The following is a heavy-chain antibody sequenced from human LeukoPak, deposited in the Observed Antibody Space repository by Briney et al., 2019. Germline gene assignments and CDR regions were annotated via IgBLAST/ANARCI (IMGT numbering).Heavy chain of an antibody. CDR2: IIPILGIA. CDR3: ARGLPSEP. J-gene: IGHJ4*02. CDR1: GGTFSSYA. Sequence: SVKVSCKASGGTFSSYAISWVRQAPGQGLEWMGRIIPILGIANYAQKFQGRVTMTRNTSISTAYMELSSLRSEDTAVYYCARGLPSEPWGQGTLVTVSS. D-gene: IGHD6-19*01. V-gene: IGHV1-69*04.